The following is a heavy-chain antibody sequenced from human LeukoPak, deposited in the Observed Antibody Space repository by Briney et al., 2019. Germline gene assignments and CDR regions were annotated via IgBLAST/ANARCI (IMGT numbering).Heavy chain of an antibody. CDR2: INPSGGST. D-gene: IGHD7-27*01. V-gene: IGHV1-46*01. CDR1: GYTFTSYY. CDR3: ARDRQLANWGLEGIDY. Sequence: GASVKVSCKASGYTFTSYYMHWVRQAPGQGLEWMGIINPSGGSTSYAQKFQGRVTMTRDTSTSTVYMELSSLRSEDTAVYYCARDRQLANWGLEGIDYWGQGTLVTVSS. J-gene: IGHJ4*02.